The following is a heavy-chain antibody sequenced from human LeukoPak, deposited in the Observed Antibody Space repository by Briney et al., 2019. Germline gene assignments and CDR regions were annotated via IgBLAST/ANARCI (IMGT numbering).Heavy chain of an antibody. D-gene: IGHD3-10*01. CDR2: IYSGGST. Sequence: GGSLRLSCAASGFTFSSYSMNWVRQAPGKGLEWVSVIYSGGSTYYADSVKGRFTISRDNSKNTLYLQMNSLRAEDTAVYYCARETYGPEYFQHWGQGTLVTVSS. V-gene: IGHV3-53*01. CDR3: ARETYGPEYFQH. CDR1: GFTFSSYS. J-gene: IGHJ1*01.